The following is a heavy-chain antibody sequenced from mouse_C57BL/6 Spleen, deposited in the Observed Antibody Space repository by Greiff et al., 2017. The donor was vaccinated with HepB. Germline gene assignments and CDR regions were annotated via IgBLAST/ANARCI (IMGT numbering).Heavy chain of an antibody. Sequence: QVQLQQSGPELVKPGASVKISCKASGYAFSSSWMNWVKQRPGKGLEWIGRIYPGDGDTNYNGKFKGKATLTADKSSSTAYMQLSSLTSEDSAVYFCARGVDYAYYAMDYWGQGTSVTVSS. V-gene: IGHV1-82*01. CDR3: ARGVDYAYYAMDY. J-gene: IGHJ4*01. CDR2: IYPGDGDT. CDR1: GYAFSSSW. D-gene: IGHD2-4*01.